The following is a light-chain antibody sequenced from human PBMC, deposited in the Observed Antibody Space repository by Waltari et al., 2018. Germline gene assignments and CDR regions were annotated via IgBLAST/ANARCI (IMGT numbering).Light chain of an antibody. CDR3: QSYDSSLSGSV. Sequence: QSGLTQPPSVSGAPGQRVTIPCTGRSSNIGAGYDVNWYQLLPGTAPKLLTYVNSNRPSGVPDRFSGAKSGTSASLAITGLQAEDEADYYCQSYDSSLSGSVFGGGTKLTVL. J-gene: IGLJ3*02. CDR2: VNS. V-gene: IGLV1-40*01. CDR1: SSNIGAGYD.